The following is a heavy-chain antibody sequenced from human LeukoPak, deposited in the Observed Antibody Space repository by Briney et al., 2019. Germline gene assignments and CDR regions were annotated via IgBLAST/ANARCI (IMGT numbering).Heavy chain of an antibody. J-gene: IGHJ4*02. V-gene: IGHV3-21*01. CDR3: AREVWNASLYFDY. D-gene: IGHD1-1*01. CDR2: ISSSSSYI. Sequence: GGSLRLSCAASGFTISSYSMNWVRQAPGKGLEWVSSISSSSSYIYYADSVKGRFTISRDNAKNSLYLQMNSLRAEDTAVYYCAREVWNASLYFDYWGQGTLVTVSS. CDR1: GFTISSYS.